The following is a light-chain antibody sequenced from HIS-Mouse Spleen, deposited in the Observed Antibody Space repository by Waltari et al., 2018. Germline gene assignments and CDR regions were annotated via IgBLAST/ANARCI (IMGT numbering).Light chain of an antibody. V-gene: IGLV3-19*01. CDR1: SLRSYY. CDR2: GKN. Sequence: VALGQTVRITCQGDSLRSYYASWYQQKPGQAPVLVIYGKNNRPSGIPDRFSGSSSGNTASLTITGAQAEDEADYYCNSRDSSGNHYVFGTGTKVTVL. CDR3: NSRDSSGNHYV. J-gene: IGLJ1*01.